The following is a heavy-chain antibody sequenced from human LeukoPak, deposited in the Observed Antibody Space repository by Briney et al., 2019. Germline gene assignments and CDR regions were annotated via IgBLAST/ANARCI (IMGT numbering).Heavy chain of an antibody. Sequence: GESLKISCKTSGYIFTNHWIGWVRQMSGKGLEWMGIIYPGDSDTRYSPSFQGQVTISADKSISTTYLQWSNLKASDTAIYYCARLYIGSFDDWGQGTLVTVSS. CDR3: ARLYIGSFDD. D-gene: IGHD1-26*01. V-gene: IGHV5-51*01. CDR2: IYPGDSDT. J-gene: IGHJ4*02. CDR1: GYIFTNHW.